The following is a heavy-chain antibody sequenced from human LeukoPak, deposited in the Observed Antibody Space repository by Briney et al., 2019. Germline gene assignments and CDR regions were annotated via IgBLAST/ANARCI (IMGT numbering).Heavy chain of an antibody. CDR1: GFTFSSYG. V-gene: IGHV3-23*01. D-gene: IGHD3-22*01. CDR2: ISGSGGST. J-gene: IGHJ3*02. CDR3: ARDHHRRLYDSQARDTFDI. Sequence: GGTLRLSCAASGFTFSSYGMSWVRQAPGKGLEWVSAISGSGGSTYYADSVKGRFTISRDNSKNTLYLQMNSPRAEDTAVYYCARDHHRRLYDSQARDTFDIWGQGTMVTVSS.